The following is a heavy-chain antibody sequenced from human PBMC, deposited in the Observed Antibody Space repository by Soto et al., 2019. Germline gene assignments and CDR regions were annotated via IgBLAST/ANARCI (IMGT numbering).Heavy chain of an antibody. D-gene: IGHD3-22*01. J-gene: IGHJ4*02. Sequence: EMQLVESGGGLVKPGGSLRLSCAASGFTFADAWMSWVRQAPGRGLEWVGRIKREADGGTTDYAAPVKGRTTISRDDSKKTLYLQMNSLKTEDTAVYYCTTGLSNGYYNFDYWGQGTPVTVSS. CDR3: TTGLSNGYYNFDY. CDR2: IKREADGGTT. CDR1: GFTFADAW. V-gene: IGHV3-15*01.